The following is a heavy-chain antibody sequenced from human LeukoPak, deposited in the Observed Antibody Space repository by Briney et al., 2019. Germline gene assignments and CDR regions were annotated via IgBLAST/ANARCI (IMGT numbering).Heavy chain of an antibody. CDR2: ISAYNGNT. V-gene: IGHV1-18*01. Sequence: ASVKVSCKASGYTFTSYGISWVLQAPGQGLEWMGWISAYNGNTNYAQKLQGRVTMTTDTSTSTAYMELRSLRSDDTAVYYCARDTKKSIAARKFDPWGQGPLITVSS. CDR1: GYTFTSYG. D-gene: IGHD6-6*01. J-gene: IGHJ5*02. CDR3: ARDTKKSIAARKFDP.